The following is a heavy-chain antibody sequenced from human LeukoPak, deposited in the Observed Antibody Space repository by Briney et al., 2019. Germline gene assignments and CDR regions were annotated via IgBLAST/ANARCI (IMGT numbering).Heavy chain of an antibody. CDR1: GYTFTSYG. V-gene: IGHV1-18*01. D-gene: IGHD3-22*01. CDR3: ARVPAIVVVTNTPDY. CDR2: ISAYNGNT. Sequence: ASVKVSCKASGYTFTSYGISWVRQARGQGLEWMGWISAYNGNTNYAQKLQGRVTMTTDTSTSTAYMELRSLRSDDTAVYYCARVPAIVVVTNTPDYWGQGTLVTVSS. J-gene: IGHJ4*02.